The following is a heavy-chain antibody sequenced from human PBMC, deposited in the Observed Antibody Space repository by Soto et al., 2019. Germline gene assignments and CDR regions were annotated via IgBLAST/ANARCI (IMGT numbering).Heavy chain of an antibody. CDR2: ISYDGSNK. CDR1: GFTFSSYG. V-gene: IGHV3-30*18. Sequence: QVQLVESGGGVVQPGRSLRLSCAASGFTFSSYGMHWVRQAPGKGLEWVAVISYDGSNKYYADSVKGRFTISRDNSKNTLYLQMNSLRAEDTAVYYCAKEVMAAAACDYWGQGTLVTVSS. J-gene: IGHJ4*02. CDR3: AKEVMAAAACDY. D-gene: IGHD6-13*01.